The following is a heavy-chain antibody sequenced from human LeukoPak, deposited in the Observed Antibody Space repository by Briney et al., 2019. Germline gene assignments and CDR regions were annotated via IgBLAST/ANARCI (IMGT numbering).Heavy chain of an antibody. D-gene: IGHD3-10*01. V-gene: IGHV4-61*02. J-gene: IGHJ4*02. CDR3: ARAGRGGYVGY. CDR1: GGSISSGSYY. CDR2: IYTSGSI. Sequence: KASQTLSLTCTVSGGSISSGSYYWSWIRQPAGKGLEWIGRIYTSGSINYNPSLKSRVTISVDKSKNEFSLKLSSVTAADTAVYYCARAGRGGYVGYWGQGTLVTVSS.